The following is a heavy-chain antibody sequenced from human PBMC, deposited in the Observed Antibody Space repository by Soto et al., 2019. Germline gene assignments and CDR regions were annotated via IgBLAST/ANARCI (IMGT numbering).Heavy chain of an antibody. D-gene: IGHD3-3*01. CDR2: IYYSGST. V-gene: IGHV4-59*08. CDR3: ARHRDFWSGYSALPYYYMDV. J-gene: IGHJ6*03. CDR1: GGSISSYY. Sequence: SETLSLTCTVSGGSISSYYWSWIRQPPGKGLEWIGYIYYSGSTNYNPSLKSRVTISVDTSKNQFSLKLSSVTAADPAVYYFARHRDFWSGYSALPYYYMDVWGKGTTVTVSS.